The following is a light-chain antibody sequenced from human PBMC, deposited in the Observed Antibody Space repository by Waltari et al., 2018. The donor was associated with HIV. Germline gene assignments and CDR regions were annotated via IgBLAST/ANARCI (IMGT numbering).Light chain of an antibody. CDR3: QQYNSDFYT. J-gene: IGKJ2*01. CDR1: QNVDSW. CDR2: KAS. Sequence: IQMTQSPSILSASVADRITITCRASQNVDSWLSWYQQRPGRAPKLLIYKASTITYGVPARFSGSGSGTNFNLTINSLHPDDFATYYCQQYNSDFYTFGLGTRLDLK. V-gene: IGKV1-5*03.